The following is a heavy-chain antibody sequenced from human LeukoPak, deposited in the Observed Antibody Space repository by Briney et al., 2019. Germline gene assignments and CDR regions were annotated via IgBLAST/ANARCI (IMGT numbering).Heavy chain of an antibody. V-gene: IGHV1-69*13. Sequence: SVKVSCKASGGTFSSYAISWVRQAPGQGLEWMGGITPVFGTAHYAQQFQGRVTITADESTSTAYLELSSLRSEDTAVYYCARDSSEFRSLIPHWGQGTLITVSS. CDR3: ARDSSEFRSLIPH. CDR2: ITPVFGTA. J-gene: IGHJ1*01. CDR1: GGTFSSYA. D-gene: IGHD2-21*01.